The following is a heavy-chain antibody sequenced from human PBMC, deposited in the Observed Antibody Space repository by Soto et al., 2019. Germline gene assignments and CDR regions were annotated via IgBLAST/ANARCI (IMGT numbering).Heavy chain of an antibody. CDR2: ISAYNGNT. Sequence: GASVKVSCKASGYTFTSYGIRWVRQAPGQGLEWMGWISAYNGNTNYAQKLQGRVTMTTDTSTSTAYMELRSLRSDDTAVYYCAREIGIIMDRGVMISPFDYWGQGTLVTVSS. CDR1: GYTFTSYG. J-gene: IGHJ4*02. D-gene: IGHD3-10*01. CDR3: AREIGIIMDRGVMISPFDY. V-gene: IGHV1-18*04.